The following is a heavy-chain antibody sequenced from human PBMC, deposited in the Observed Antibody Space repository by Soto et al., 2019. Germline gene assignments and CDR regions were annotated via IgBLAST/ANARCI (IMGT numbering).Heavy chain of an antibody. CDR1: GGSISSGGYS. V-gene: IGHV4-30-2*01. J-gene: IGHJ4*02. Sequence: LSLTCAVSGGSISSGGYSWSWIRQPPGKGLEWIGYIYHSGSTYYNPSLKSRVTISVDRSKNQFSLKLSSVTAADTAVYYCARASLWFGESPLDYWGQGTLVTVSS. D-gene: IGHD3-10*01. CDR2: IYHSGST. CDR3: ARASLWFGESPLDY.